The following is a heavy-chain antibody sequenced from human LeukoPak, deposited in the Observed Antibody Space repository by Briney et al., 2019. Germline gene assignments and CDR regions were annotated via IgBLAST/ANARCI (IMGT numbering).Heavy chain of an antibody. CDR2: ISWNSGSI. CDR1: GFTFDDYA. D-gene: IGHD6-19*01. Sequence: GGSLRLSCAASGFTFDDYAMHWVRQAPGKGLEWVSGISWNSGSIGYADSVKGRFTISRDNAKNSLYLQMNSLRAEDTAVYYCARDRCSSGWCSFGYYYHYYMDVWGKGITVTVSS. V-gene: IGHV3-9*01. J-gene: IGHJ6*03. CDR3: ARDRCSSGWCSFGYYYHYYMDV.